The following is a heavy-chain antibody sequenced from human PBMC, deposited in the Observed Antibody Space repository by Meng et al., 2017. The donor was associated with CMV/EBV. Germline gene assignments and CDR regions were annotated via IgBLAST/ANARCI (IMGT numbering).Heavy chain of an antibody. J-gene: IGHJ4*02. V-gene: IGHV4-38-2*02. CDR2: ISHSGST. D-gene: IGHD3-3*01. Sequence: SETLSLTCTVSGYSISSGYYWGWIRQPPGKGLEWIGSISHSGSTYYNPSLKSRVTISVDTSKNQFSLKLSSVTAADTAVYYCARALPKSITIFGVVHDYWGQGTLVTVSS. CDR3: ARALPKSITIFGVVHDY. CDR1: GYSISSGYY.